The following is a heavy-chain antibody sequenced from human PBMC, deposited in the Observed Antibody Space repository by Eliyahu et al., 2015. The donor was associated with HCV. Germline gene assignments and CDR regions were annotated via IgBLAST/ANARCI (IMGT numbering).Heavy chain of an antibody. CDR2: IHYXGXT. CDR1: GGSIPTXY. D-gene: IGHD6-19*01. J-gene: IGHJ5*02. Sequence: QVQLQESGPGLVKPSETLSLTCTVSGGSIPTXYWSWIRQPPGKGLEWIGYIHYXGXTNXNPSLKSRVTISLDTSKXQFSLNLTSVTAADTAVYYCAXGGGGIAVAGTGGWFDPWGQGTLVTVSS. CDR3: AXGGGGIAVAGTGGWFDP. V-gene: IGHV4-59*01.